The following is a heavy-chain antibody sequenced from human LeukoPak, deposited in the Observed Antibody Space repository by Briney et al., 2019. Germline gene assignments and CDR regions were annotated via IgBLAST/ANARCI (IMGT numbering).Heavy chain of an antibody. CDR3: ARDIVVVPAAMPEDWFDP. D-gene: IGHD2-2*01. Sequence: ASVKVSCKAAGYTFTGYYMHWVRQAPGQGLEWMGWTNPNSGGTNYAQKFQGRVTMTRDTSISTAYMELSRLRSDDTAVYYCARDIVVVPAAMPEDWFDPWGQGTLVTVSS. J-gene: IGHJ5*02. CDR2: TNPNSGGT. V-gene: IGHV1-2*02. CDR1: GYTFTGYY.